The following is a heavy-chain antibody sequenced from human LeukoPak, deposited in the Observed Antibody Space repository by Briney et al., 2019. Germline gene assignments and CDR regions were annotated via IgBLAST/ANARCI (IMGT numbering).Heavy chain of an antibody. J-gene: IGHJ4*02. CDR1: GFTFSSYA. D-gene: IGHD6-13*01. Sequence: GGSLRLSCAASGFTFSSYAMHWVRQAPGKGLEGGAVISYDGSNKYYADSVKGRFTISRDNSKDTLYLQMNSLRAEDTAVYYCARDKAAAGISTSDYWGQGTLVTVSS. CDR3: ARDKAAAGISTSDY. V-gene: IGHV3-30*01. CDR2: ISYDGSNK.